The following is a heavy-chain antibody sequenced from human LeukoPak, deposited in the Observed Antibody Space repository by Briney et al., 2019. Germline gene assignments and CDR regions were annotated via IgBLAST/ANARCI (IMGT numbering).Heavy chain of an antibody. CDR2: IKQDGSEK. V-gene: IGHV3-7*01. CDR1: GFTFSDYW. D-gene: IGHD3-10*01. CDR3: ARERITMVRDYFDY. J-gene: IGHJ4*02. Sequence: GGSLRLSCSASGFTFSDYWMTWVRQAPGKGLEWVANIKQDGSEKYYVDSVKDRFTISRDNAKNTLYLQMNSLRAEDTAVYYCARERITMVRDYFDYWGQGTLVTVSS.